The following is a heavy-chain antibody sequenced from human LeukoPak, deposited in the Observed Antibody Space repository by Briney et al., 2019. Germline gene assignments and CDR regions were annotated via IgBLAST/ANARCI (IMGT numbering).Heavy chain of an antibody. V-gene: IGHV3-11*01. J-gene: IGHJ3*02. Sequence: PGGSLRLSCAASGFTFGDYYMSWIRQAPGKGLEWVSYISSSGSTIYYADSVKGRFTISRDNAENSLYLQMNSLRAEDTAVYYCARGTLSGSAFDIWGQGTMVTVSS. CDR3: ARGTLSGSAFDI. CDR1: GFTFGDYY. D-gene: IGHD3-3*01. CDR2: ISSSGSTI.